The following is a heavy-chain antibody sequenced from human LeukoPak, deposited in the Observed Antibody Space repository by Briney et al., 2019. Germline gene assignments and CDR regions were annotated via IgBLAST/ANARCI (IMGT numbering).Heavy chain of an antibody. D-gene: IGHD3-3*01. Sequence: GGSLRLSCAASGFTFSSYAMSWVRQAPGKGLEWVSAISGSGGSTYYADSVKGRFTISRDNSKNTLYLQMNSLRAEDTAVYYCAKEEGDLYDFWSGYPPSYYFDYWGQGTLVTVSS. V-gene: IGHV3-23*01. CDR3: AKEEGDLYDFWSGYPPSYYFDY. CDR1: GFTFSSYA. J-gene: IGHJ4*02. CDR2: ISGSGGST.